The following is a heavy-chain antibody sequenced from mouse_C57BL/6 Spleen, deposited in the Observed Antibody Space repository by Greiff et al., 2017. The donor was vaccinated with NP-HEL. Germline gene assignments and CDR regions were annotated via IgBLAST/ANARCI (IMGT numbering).Heavy chain of an antibody. CDR3: ARSGTTVVATDWYFDV. CDR2: IDPSDSET. Sequence: QVQLQQSGAELVRPGSSVKLSCKASGYTFTSYWMHWVKQRPIQGLEWIGNIDPSDSETHYNQKFKDKATLTVDKSSSTAYMQLSSLTSEDSAVYYCARSGTTVVATDWYFDVWGTGTTVTVSS. J-gene: IGHJ1*03. D-gene: IGHD1-1*01. V-gene: IGHV1-52*01. CDR1: GYTFTSYW.